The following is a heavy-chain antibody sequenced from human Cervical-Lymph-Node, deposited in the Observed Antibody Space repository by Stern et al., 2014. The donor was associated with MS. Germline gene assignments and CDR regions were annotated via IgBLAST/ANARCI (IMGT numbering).Heavy chain of an antibody. V-gene: IGHV1-69*01. J-gene: IGHJ4*02. Sequence: VKLVQSGAVLKKPGSSVKVSCKASGGTISNYIIGWVRQAPAQGLEWMGGTLPMFGIANYAEKFQDRVTITADESTSTAYMDLSSLRSEDTAVYYCARATSDYIWGTYRFLDSWGQGTLVIVSS. CDR1: GGTISNYI. D-gene: IGHD3-16*02. CDR2: TLPMFGIA. CDR3: ARATSDYIWGTYRFLDS.